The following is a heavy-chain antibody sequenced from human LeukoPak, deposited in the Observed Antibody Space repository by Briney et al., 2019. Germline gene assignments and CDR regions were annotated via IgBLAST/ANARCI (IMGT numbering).Heavy chain of an antibody. V-gene: IGHV3-66*01. Sequence: GVSLRLSCAASGFTVSGNYMSWDRQVPGNGLEWVSGIYSAGSIYYANSVKGRFIISRDNSKNTLYLQMNGLRPEDTAVYYCAGVDGVTRFDPWGQGTLVIVSS. CDR2: IYSAGSI. D-gene: IGHD2-21*02. J-gene: IGHJ5*02. CDR3: AGVDGVTRFDP. CDR1: GFTVSGNY.